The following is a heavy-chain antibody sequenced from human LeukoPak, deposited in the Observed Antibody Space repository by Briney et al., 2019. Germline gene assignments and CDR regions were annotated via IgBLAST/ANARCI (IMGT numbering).Heavy chain of an antibody. Sequence: GESLKISCKGSGYIFTNYWIGWVRQMPGKGLEWMAIIYPGDSETRYSPSFQGQVTISADKSISTAYLQLSSLKASDTAMYYCGMCAGSRYPFDYWGQGALVTVSS. D-gene: IGHD3-16*02. CDR1: GYIFTNYW. J-gene: IGHJ4*02. CDR3: GMCAGSRYPFDY. CDR2: IYPGDSET. V-gene: IGHV5-51*01.